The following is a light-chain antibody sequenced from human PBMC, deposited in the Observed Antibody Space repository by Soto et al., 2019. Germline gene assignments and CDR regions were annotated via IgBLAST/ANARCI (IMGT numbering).Light chain of an antibody. J-gene: IGKJ5*01. CDR2: DAS. CDR1: QSVSSY. Sequence: EIVLTQSPATLCLSPGERATLSCRASQSVSSYLAWYQQKPCQAPRLLIYDASNRATGIPARFSGSGSGTDFTLTISSLEPEDFAVYYCQQRSNWPPITFGQGTRLE. V-gene: IGKV3-11*01. CDR3: QQRSNWPPIT.